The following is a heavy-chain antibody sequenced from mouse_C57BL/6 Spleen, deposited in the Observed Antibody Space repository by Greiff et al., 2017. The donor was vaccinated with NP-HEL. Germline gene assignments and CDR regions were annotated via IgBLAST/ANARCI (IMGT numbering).Heavy chain of an antibody. CDR3: ARMGSNRMVDY. Sequence: VQLQQSGAELVKPGASVKISCKASGYAFSSYWMNWVKQRPGKGLEWIGQIYPGDGDTNYNGKFKGKATLTADKSSSTAYMQLSSLTSEDSAVYFCARMGSNRMVDYWGQGTSVTVSS. D-gene: IGHD2-5*01. J-gene: IGHJ4*01. CDR1: GYAFSSYW. CDR2: IYPGDGDT. V-gene: IGHV1-80*01.